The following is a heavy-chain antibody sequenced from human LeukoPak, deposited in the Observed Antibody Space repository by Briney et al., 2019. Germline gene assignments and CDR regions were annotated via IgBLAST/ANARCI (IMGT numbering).Heavy chain of an antibody. CDR2: ISAYNGNT. V-gene: IGHV1-18*01. CDR1: GYTFTSYG. CDR3: ARGTPLGYTMVRGVMNY. D-gene: IGHD3-10*01. Sequence: ASVRVSCKASGYTFTSYGISWVRQAPGQGLEWMGWISAYNGNTNYAQKLQGRVTMTTDTSTSTAYMELSSLRSDDTAVYYCARGTPLGYTMVRGVMNYWGQGTLVTVSS. J-gene: IGHJ4*02.